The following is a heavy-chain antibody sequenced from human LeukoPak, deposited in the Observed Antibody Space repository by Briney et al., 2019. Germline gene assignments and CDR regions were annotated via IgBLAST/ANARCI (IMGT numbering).Heavy chain of an antibody. D-gene: IGHD5-24*01. J-gene: IGHJ4*02. CDR2: IDSSSSHM. CDR3: ARDFRSQLDGYSPPYHFDY. Sequence: GGSLRLSCAASGFTFSSHSMSWVRQAPGKGLEWVSSIDSSSSHMYYADSMEGRFTISRDNAKNSLFLQMNSLRVEYTAVYYCARDFRSQLDGYSPPYHFDYWGQGALVTVSS. V-gene: IGHV3-21*01. CDR1: GFTFSSHS.